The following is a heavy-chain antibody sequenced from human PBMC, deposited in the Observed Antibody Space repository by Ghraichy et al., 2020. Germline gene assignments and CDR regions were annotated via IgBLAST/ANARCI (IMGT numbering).Heavy chain of an antibody. D-gene: IGHD2-21*01. CDR3: VKDLVGGGFGAYGMDV. J-gene: IGHJ6*02. Sequence: GGSLRLSCAAFGFTFSSYWMHWVRQAPGKGLVWVSRINSDGGSTTYADSVKGRFTISKDNAKNTLYLQMNSLRAEDTAVYYCVKDLVGGGFGAYGMDVWGQGTTVTVSS. CDR1: GFTFSSYW. CDR2: INSDGGST. V-gene: IGHV3-74*01.